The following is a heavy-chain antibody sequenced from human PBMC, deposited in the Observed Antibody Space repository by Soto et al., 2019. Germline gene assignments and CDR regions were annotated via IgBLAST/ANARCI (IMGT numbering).Heavy chain of an antibody. V-gene: IGHV1-46*01. CDR2: INTSGGST. D-gene: IGHD3-3*01. J-gene: IGHJ4*02. Sequence: GASVKVSCKASGYTFTSYYIHWVRQAPGQGLEWMGIINTSGGSTSYAQKFQGRVTMTRDTSTSTVHMGLSSLRSEDTAVYYCAREGGGNYPLDYWGQGTLVTVSS. CDR1: GYTFTSYY. CDR3: AREGGGNYPLDY.